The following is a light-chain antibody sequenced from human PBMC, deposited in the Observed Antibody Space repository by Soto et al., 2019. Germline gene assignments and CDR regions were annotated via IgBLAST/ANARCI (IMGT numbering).Light chain of an antibody. CDR3: KQYESTPPT. CDR1: QSVLYSSNNKNY. J-gene: IGKJ2*01. Sequence: DIVMTQSPDSLAVYLGERATIKCKSSQSVLYSSNNKNYLAWYQQRPGQPPKLLIYWASTRESGVPDRFSGRGSGTNFTLTNTCLQAEDVAVYYSKQYESTPPTFGKETKLQIK. CDR2: WAS. V-gene: IGKV4-1*01.